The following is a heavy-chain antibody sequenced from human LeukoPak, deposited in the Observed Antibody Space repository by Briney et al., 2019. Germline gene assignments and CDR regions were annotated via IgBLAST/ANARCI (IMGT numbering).Heavy chain of an antibody. J-gene: IGHJ4*02. CDR3: AKGGTAVAGDEFDY. CDR1: GFTFDDYA. Sequence: GGSLRLSCAASGFTFDDYAMPWVRHAPGKGLEWVSGISWNSGSIGYADSVKGRFTISRDNAKNSLYLQMNSLRAEDTALYYCAKGGTAVAGDEFDYWGQGTLVTVSS. V-gene: IGHV3-9*01. CDR2: ISWNSGSI. D-gene: IGHD6-19*01.